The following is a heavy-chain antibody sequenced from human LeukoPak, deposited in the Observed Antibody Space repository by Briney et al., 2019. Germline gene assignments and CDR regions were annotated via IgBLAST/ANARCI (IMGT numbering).Heavy chain of an antibody. CDR1: GFTFSSYG. J-gene: IGHJ4*02. Sequence: PGRSLRLSCAASGFTFSSYGMHWVRQAPGKGLEWVAVISYDGSNKYYADSVKGRFTISRDNSKNTLYLQTNSLRAEDTAVYYCGEPGTAWFGELYYFDYWGQGTPVTVSS. D-gene: IGHD3-10*01. CDR2: ISYDGSNK. V-gene: IGHV3-30*18. CDR3: GEPGTAWFGELYYFDY.